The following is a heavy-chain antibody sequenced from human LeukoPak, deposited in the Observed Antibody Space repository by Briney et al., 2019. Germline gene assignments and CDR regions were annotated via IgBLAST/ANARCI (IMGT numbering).Heavy chain of an antibody. CDR2: ISYDGSNK. Sequence: PGRSLRLSCAASGFTFSSYGMHWVRQAPGKGLEWVAVISYDGSNKYYADSVKGRFTISRDNSKNTLYLQMNSLKAEDTAVYYCVQRVFDYWGQGTLVTVSS. CDR1: GFTFSSYG. CDR3: VQRVFDY. V-gene: IGHV3-30*18. J-gene: IGHJ4*02.